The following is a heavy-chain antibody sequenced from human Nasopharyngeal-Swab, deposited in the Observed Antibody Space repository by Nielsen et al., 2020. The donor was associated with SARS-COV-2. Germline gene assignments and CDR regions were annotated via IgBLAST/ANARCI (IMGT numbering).Heavy chain of an antibody. J-gene: IGHJ3*02. V-gene: IGHV3-23*01. D-gene: IGHD3-10*01. CDR3: AKHTAGWFGGDAFDI. CDR1: GFTFSNYA. Sequence: GESLKISCSAPGFTFSNYAMSRVRQAPGRGLGWVSVISGSCCATHSADSAKGRFAISRDNSKNTLYLQMNSLRAEDTAVYYCAKHTAGWFGGDAFDIWGQGTVVTVSS. CDR2: ISGSCCAT.